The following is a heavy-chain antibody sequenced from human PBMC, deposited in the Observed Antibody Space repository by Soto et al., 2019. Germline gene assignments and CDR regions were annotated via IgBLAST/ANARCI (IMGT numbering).Heavy chain of an antibody. Sequence: ASVKVSCKASGGTFSSYAISWVRQAPGQGLEWMGWISAYNGNTNYAQKLQGRVTMTTDTSTSTAYMELRSLRSDDTAVYYCARGTGTTPGYYYGMDVWGQGTTVTVSS. CDR2: ISAYNGNT. D-gene: IGHD1-1*01. J-gene: IGHJ6*02. V-gene: IGHV1-18*01. CDR1: GGTFSSYA. CDR3: ARGTGTTPGYYYGMDV.